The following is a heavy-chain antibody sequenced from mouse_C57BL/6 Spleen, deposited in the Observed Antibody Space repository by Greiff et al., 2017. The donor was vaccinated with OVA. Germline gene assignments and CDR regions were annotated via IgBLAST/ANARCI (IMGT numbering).Heavy chain of an antibody. CDR3: ARGGSYYFDY. Sequence: VQLQQSVAELVRPGASVKLSCTASGFNIKNTYMRWVKQRPEQGLEWIGRIDPANGNTKYAPKFQGKATITADTSSNTAYLQLSSLTSEDTAIYYCARGGSYYFDYWGQGTTLTVSS. CDR1: GFNIKNTY. D-gene: IGHD1-1*02. J-gene: IGHJ2*01. CDR2: IDPANGNT. V-gene: IGHV14-3*01.